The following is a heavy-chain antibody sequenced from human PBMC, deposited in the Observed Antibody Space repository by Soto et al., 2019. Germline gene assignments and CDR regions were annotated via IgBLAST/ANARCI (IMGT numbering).Heavy chain of an antibody. CDR2: IWYDGSNK. CDR3: ARVGSSWSFEY. V-gene: IGHV3-33*01. J-gene: IGHJ4*02. CDR1: GFTFSSYG. Sequence: PGGSLRLSCAASGFTFSSYGMHWVRQVPGKGLEWVAIIWYDGSNKYYADSVKGRFTISRDSSKNTLYLQMNSLRAEDTAVYYCARVGSSWSFEYWGQGTLVTVSS. D-gene: IGHD6-13*01.